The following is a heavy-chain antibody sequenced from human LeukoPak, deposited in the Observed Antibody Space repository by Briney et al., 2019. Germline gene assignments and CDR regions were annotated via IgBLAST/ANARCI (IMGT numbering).Heavy chain of an antibody. CDR2: ISGSGGST. J-gene: IGHJ4*02. Sequence: GGSLRLSCAASGFTFSSYGMSWVRQAPGKGLEWVSAISGSGGSTYYADSVKGRFTISRDNSKNTLYLQMNSLRAEDTAVYYCATIAYYYGSGDYWGQGALVTVSS. V-gene: IGHV3-23*01. D-gene: IGHD3-10*01. CDR3: ATIAYYYGSGDY. CDR1: GFTFSSYG.